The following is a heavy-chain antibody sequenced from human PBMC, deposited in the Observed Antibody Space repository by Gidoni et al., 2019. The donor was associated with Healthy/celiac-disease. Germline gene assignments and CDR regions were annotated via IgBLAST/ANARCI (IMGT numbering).Heavy chain of an antibody. J-gene: IGHJ4*02. V-gene: IGHV3-30-3*01. Sequence: QVQLVESGGGVVQPGRSLRLSCAASGFTFSSYAMHGFRQAPGKGLEWVAVISYDGSNKYYADSVKGRFTISRDNSKNTLYLQMNSLRAEDTAVYYCARLTGELVFDYWGQGTLVTVSS. CDR2: ISYDGSNK. CDR1: GFTFSSYA. D-gene: IGHD7-27*01. CDR3: ARLTGELVFDY.